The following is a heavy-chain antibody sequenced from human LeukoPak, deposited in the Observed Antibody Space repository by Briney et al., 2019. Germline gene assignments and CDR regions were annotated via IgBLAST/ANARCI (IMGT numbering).Heavy chain of an antibody. CDR1: GYTFTGYY. CDR2: INPNSGGT. Sequence: ASVKVSCKASGYTFTGYYMHWVRQAPGQGLERMGWINPNSGGTNYAQKFQGRVTMTRDTSISTAYMELSRLRSDDTAVYYCARSLGYCSGGSCFYFDYWGQGTLVTVSS. J-gene: IGHJ4*02. D-gene: IGHD2-15*01. CDR3: ARSLGYCSGGSCFYFDY. V-gene: IGHV1-2*02.